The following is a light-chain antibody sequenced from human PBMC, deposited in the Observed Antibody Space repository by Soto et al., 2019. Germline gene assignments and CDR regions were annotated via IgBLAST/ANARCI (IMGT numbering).Light chain of an antibody. CDR2: GAS. J-gene: IGKJ2*01. V-gene: IGKV3-20*01. CDR1: QSVRSNN. CDR3: QQYGDLPRT. Sequence: EIVLTQSPGTLSLSPGERATLSCRASQSVRSNNLAWYHQKPGQAPRLLIYGASRRAPGIPERFSGSASGTDFNLTIRRLEPEDFALFFCQQYGDLPRTFGQGTKVDVK.